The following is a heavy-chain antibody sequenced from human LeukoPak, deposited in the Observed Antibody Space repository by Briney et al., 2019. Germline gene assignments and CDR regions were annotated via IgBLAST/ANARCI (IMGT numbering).Heavy chain of an antibody. Sequence: SETLSLTCTVSGGSISSSSYYWGWIRQPPGTGLEWIGSIYYSGSTYYNPSLKSRVTISVDTSKNQFSLKLSSVTAADTAVYYCATATYYYDSSGYEDAFDIWGQGTMVTVSS. J-gene: IGHJ3*02. CDR3: ATATYYYDSSGYEDAFDI. D-gene: IGHD3-22*01. CDR2: IYYSGST. V-gene: IGHV4-39*01. CDR1: GGSISSSSYY.